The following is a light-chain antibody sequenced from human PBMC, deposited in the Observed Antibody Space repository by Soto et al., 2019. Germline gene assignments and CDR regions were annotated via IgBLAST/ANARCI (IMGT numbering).Light chain of an antibody. Sequence: QSVLTQPPSASGSPGQSVTISCTGTSSDLGASNYVSWYQQHPGKAPQLMIYEVTKRPSRVPDRFSGSKSGNTASLTVSGLQAEDEADYYCSSYAGVSNPVFGGGTQLTVL. V-gene: IGLV2-8*01. CDR3: SSYAGVSNPV. CDR1: SSDLGASNY. J-gene: IGLJ2*01. CDR2: EVT.